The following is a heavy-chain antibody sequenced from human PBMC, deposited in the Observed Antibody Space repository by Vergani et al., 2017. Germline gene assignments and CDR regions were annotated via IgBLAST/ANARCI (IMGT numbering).Heavy chain of an antibody. V-gene: IGHV5-51*01. CDR1: RYSFTNYW. J-gene: IGHJ4*02. D-gene: IGHD3-22*01. CDR2: IHPADSDT. CDR3: ARLYGRDSSGSKYFDY. Sequence: EVQLVQSGAEVEKPGESLKISCQISRYSFTNYWIGWVRQMPGKGLEWMGIIHPADSDTRYSPSFQGQVTISVDKSISTAYLQRSSLRASDSAMYYCARLYGRDSSGSKYFDYWGQGTLVTVSS.